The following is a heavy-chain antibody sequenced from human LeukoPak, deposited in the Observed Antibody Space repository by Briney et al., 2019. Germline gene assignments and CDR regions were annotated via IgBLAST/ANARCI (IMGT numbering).Heavy chain of an antibody. Sequence: GRSLRLSCAASGFTFSSYAMHWVRQAPGKGLEWVAVISYDGSNKYYADSVKGRFTISRDNAKNSLYLQMNSLRAEDTAVYYCARVLTHYYYYYGMDVWGQGTTVTVSS. CDR2: ISYDGSNK. D-gene: IGHD4/OR15-4a*01. V-gene: IGHV3-30-3*01. CDR3: ARVLTHYYYYYGMDV. CDR1: GFTFSSYA. J-gene: IGHJ6*02.